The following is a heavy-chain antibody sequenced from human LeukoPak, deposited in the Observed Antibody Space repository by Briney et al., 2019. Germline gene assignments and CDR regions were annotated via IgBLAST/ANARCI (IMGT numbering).Heavy chain of an antibody. CDR1: GFTFSSYE. CDR2: ISNSGSTI. Sequence: GGSLRLSCAASGFTFSSYEMNWVRQAPGKGLEWVSYISNSGSTIYYADSVKGRFTISRDNAKNSLHLQMNSLRAEDTAVYYCAREGGYSYGPGHFDHWGQGTLVTVSS. V-gene: IGHV3-48*03. CDR3: AREGGYSYGPGHFDH. J-gene: IGHJ4*02. D-gene: IGHD5-18*01.